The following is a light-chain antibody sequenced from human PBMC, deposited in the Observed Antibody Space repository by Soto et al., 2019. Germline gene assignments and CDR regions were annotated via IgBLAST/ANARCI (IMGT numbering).Light chain of an antibody. CDR1: QSVSSN. V-gene: IGKV3-15*01. J-gene: IGKJ1*01. CDR2: GAS. CDR3: QQYNNWPQT. Sequence: EILMTQSPATLSVSPGERAPLSCRASQSVSSNLAWYQQKPGQAPRLLIYGASTRATGIPARFSGSGYGTEFTLTISSLQSEDFAVYYCQQYNNWPQTFGQGTKVDIK.